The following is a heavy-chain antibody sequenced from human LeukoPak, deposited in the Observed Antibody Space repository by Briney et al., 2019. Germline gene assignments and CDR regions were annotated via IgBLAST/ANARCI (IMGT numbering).Heavy chain of an antibody. CDR2: IRSYSSYI. J-gene: IGHJ4*02. CDR1: GFTFDTYN. D-gene: IGHD3-22*01. CDR3: AGDKTTSGYYEFDY. Sequence: GGSLRLSCTASGFTFDTYNFNWVRQAPGKGLEWVATIRSYSSYIHYADSVKGRFTISRDNSKNTVYLQMNSLRAEDTAVYYCAGDKTTSGYYEFDYWGQGTLVTVSS. V-gene: IGHV3-21*04.